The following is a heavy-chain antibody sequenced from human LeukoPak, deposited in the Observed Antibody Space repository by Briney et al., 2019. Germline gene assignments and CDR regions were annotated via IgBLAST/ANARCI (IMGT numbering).Heavy chain of an antibody. Sequence: SETLSLTCTVSGGSISSYHWSWIRQPAGKGLEWIGRIYTSGSTNYNPSLKSRVTMSVDTSKNQFSLKLSSVTAADTAVYYCARGRVKSIYYGSGSYYHWGQGTLVTVSS. CDR2: IYTSGST. V-gene: IGHV4-4*07. CDR3: ARGRVKSIYYGSGSYYH. CDR1: GGSISSYH. J-gene: IGHJ4*02. D-gene: IGHD3-10*01.